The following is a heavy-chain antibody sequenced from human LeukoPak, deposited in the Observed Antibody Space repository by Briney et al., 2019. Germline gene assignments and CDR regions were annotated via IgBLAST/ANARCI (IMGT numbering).Heavy chain of an antibody. Sequence: GGSLRLSCTASGFTFVDYAMSWVRQAPGKGLEWVGLIRSKAYGGTTEYAASVKGRFTISRDDSKSIAYLQMNSLRTEDTAVYYCAELGITMIGGVWGKGTTVTISS. V-gene: IGHV3-49*04. CDR2: IRSKAYGGTT. CDR1: GFTFVDYA. CDR3: AELGITMIGGV. D-gene: IGHD3-10*02. J-gene: IGHJ6*04.